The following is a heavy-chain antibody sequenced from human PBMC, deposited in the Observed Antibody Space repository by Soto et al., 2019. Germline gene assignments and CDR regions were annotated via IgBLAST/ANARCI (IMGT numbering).Heavy chain of an antibody. V-gene: IGHV1-46*01. CDR3: ARDKDYYGSGSYYMANEPDY. D-gene: IGHD3-10*01. J-gene: IGHJ4*02. CDR1: GYTFTSYY. Sequence: ASVKVSCKASGYTFTSYYMNWVRQAPGQGLEWMGIINHSGGSPNYAQKLQRTVTMNKDTSTSTAYMELRSLRSEETAVYYCARDKDYYGSGSYYMANEPDYWGQGTLVTVSS. CDR2: INHSGGSP.